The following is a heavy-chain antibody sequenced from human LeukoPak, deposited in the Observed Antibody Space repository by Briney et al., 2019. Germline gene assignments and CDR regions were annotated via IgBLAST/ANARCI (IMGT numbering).Heavy chain of an antibody. J-gene: IGHJ6*03. CDR3: ARTWYHDFWSGIRGDYYYYMDV. V-gene: IGHV1-69*13. D-gene: IGHD3-3*01. Sequence: SVKVSCKASGGTFSSYAISWVRQAPGQGLEWMGGIIPIFGTANYAQKFQGRVTITADESTSTAYMELSSPRSEDTAVYYPARTWYHDFWSGIRGDYYYYMDVWGKGTTVTVSS. CDR1: GGTFSSYA. CDR2: IIPIFGTA.